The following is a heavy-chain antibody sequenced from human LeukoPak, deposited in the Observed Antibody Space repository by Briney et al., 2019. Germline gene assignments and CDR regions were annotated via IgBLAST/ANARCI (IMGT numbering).Heavy chain of an antibody. CDR1: GGSISSSSYY. CDR2: IYYSGST. D-gene: IGHD6-19*01. J-gene: IGHJ4*02. Sequence: SETLSLTCTVSGGSISSSSYYWGWIRQPPGKGLEWIGSIYYSGSTYYNPSLKSRVTISVDTSKNQFSLKLSSVTAADTAVYYCARDVNIAVAGNLDYWGLGTLVTVSS. CDR3: ARDVNIAVAGNLDY. V-gene: IGHV4-39*07.